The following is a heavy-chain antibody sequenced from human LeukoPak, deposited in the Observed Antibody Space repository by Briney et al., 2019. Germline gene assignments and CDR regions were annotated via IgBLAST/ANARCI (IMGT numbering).Heavy chain of an antibody. J-gene: IGHJ4*02. CDR3: ARRYYYDSSGRDPFDC. CDR1: GGSISSSSYY. CDR2: IYYSGNT. Sequence: SETLSLTCTVSGGSISSSSYYWVWIRQPPGKGLEWIGSIYYSGNTYYNPSLKSRFSISLDTSKNQFSLKLSSVTAADTAVYYCARRYYYDSSGRDPFDCWGQGTLVTVSS. V-gene: IGHV4-39*01. D-gene: IGHD3-22*01.